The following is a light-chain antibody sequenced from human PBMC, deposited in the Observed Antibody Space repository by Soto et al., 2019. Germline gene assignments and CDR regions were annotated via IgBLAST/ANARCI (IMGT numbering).Light chain of an antibody. CDR1: SSDVGGYNY. Sequence: QSVLTQPPSASGSPGQSVTISCTGTSSDVGGYNYVSWYQQHPGKAPKLMIYEVSKRPSGVPDRFSGSKSGNTASLTASGLQAEDEAYYYCSSYAGSNNYVFGTGTKVTVL. J-gene: IGLJ1*01. CDR3: SSYAGSNNYV. V-gene: IGLV2-8*01. CDR2: EVS.